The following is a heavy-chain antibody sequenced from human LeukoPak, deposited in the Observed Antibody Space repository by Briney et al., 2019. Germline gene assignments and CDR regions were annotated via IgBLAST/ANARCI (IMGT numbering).Heavy chain of an antibody. D-gene: IGHD2-8*02. J-gene: IGHJ4*02. CDR3: ATYRQVLLPFES. V-gene: IGHV3-30*03. CDR1: GFTFSSYG. CDR2: ISYDGSNK. Sequence: PGGSLRLSCAASGFTFSSYGMHWVRQAPGKGLEWVAVISYDGSNKYYADSVRGRFTISRDNSKSTLSLQMNSLRAEDTATYYCATYRQVLLPFESWGQGTLVTVSS.